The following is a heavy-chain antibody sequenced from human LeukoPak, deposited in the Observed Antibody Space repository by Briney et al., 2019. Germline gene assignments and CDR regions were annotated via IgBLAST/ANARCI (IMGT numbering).Heavy chain of an antibody. J-gene: IGHJ3*02. V-gene: IGHV3-11*01. CDR1: GFTFSDYY. CDR3: ARELRERGVFDI. Sequence: PGGSLRLSCAASGFTFSDYYMSWIRQAPGKGLEWVSYISSSGSTIYYADSVKGRFTISRDNSKNTVYLQMNSLRAEDAALYYCARELRERGVFDIWGQGTMVAVSS. CDR2: ISSSGSTI. D-gene: IGHD1-26*01.